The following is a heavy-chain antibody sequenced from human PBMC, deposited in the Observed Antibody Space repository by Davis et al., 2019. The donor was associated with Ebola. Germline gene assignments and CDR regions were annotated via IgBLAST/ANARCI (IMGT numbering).Heavy chain of an antibody. J-gene: IGHJ4*02. CDR3: ARDYLRFLEWLPDYFDY. V-gene: IGHV1-69*13. CDR2: IIPIFGTT. D-gene: IGHD3-3*01. CDR1: GGTFSSYA. Sequence: AASVKVSCKASGGTFSSYAISWVRQAPGQGLEWMGGIIPIFGTTNYAQKFQGRVTITADESTSTAYMELRSLRSDDTAVYYCARDYLRFLEWLPDYFDYWGQGTLVTVSS.